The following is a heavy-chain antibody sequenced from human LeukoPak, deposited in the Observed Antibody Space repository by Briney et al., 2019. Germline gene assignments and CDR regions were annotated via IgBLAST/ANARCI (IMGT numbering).Heavy chain of an antibody. CDR2: IYYSGST. D-gene: IGHD3-10*01. CDR3: ARDAGSGSLSQFDY. V-gene: IGHV4-59*01. CDR1: GGSISSYY. J-gene: IGHJ4*02. Sequence: SETLSLTCTVSGGSISSYYWSWIRQPPGKGLEWIGYIYYSGSTNYNPSLKSRVTISVDTSKNQFSLKLSSVTAADTAVYYRARDAGSGSLSQFDYWGQGTLVTVSS.